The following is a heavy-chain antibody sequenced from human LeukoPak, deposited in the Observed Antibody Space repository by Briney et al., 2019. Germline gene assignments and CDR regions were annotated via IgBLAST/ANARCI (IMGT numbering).Heavy chain of an antibody. CDR1: GFTFSSYA. CDR3: ARQLSTITIFDY. V-gene: IGHV3-30-3*01. J-gene: IGHJ4*02. Sequence: GRSLRLSCAASGFTFSSYAMHWVRQAPGKGLEWVAVISYDGSNKYYADSVKGRFTISRDNSKNALYLQMNRLRAEDTAVYYCARQLSTITIFDYWGQGTLVTVSS. D-gene: IGHD3-3*01. CDR2: ISYDGSNK.